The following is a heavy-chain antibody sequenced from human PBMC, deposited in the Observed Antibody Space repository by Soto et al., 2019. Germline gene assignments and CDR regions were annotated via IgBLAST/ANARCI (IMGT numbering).Heavy chain of an antibody. D-gene: IGHD3-22*01. CDR2: IIPIFGTA. CDR3: ARGVMVSSSGYYYGYFDY. J-gene: IGHJ4*02. V-gene: IGHV1-69*01. Sequence: QVQLVQSGAEVKKPGSSVKVSCKASGGTFSSYAISWVRQAPGQGLEWMGGIIPIFGTANYAQKFQGRVTITADESTSTAYMELRSLRSEDTAVYYCARGVMVSSSGYYYGYFDYWGQGTLVTVSS. CDR1: GGTFSSYA.